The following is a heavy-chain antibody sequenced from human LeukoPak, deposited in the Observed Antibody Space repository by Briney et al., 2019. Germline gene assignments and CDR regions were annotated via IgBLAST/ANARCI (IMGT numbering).Heavy chain of an antibody. CDR2: IIPIFGTA. CDR3: ASPYYYDSSGSFDY. J-gene: IGHJ4*02. V-gene: IGHV1-69*13. D-gene: IGHD3-22*01. Sequence: SVTVSCTASGGTFSIYAISWVRQAPGQGLEWMGGIIPIFGTANYAQKFQGRVTITADESTSTAYMELSSLRSEDTAVYYCASPYYYDSSGSFDYWGQGTLVTVSS. CDR1: GGTFSIYA.